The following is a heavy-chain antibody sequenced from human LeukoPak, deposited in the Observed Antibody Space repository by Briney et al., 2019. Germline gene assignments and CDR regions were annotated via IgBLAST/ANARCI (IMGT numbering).Heavy chain of an antibody. D-gene: IGHD2-2*01. V-gene: IGHV3-43D*03. CDR3: AKDYCSSTSCYYFDY. CDR2: ISWDGGST. J-gene: IGHJ4*02. Sequence: PGGSRRLSCAASGFTFDYYAMHWVRQARGKGLGWVSLISWDGGSTYYADSVKGRFTIYRDNSKNSLYLQMNSLRAEDTALYYCAKDYCSSTSCYYFDYWGQGTLVTVSS. CDR1: GFTFDYYA.